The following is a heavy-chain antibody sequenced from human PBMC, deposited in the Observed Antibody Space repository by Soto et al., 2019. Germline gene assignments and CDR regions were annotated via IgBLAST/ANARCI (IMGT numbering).Heavy chain of an antibody. CDR2: FDPEDGET. J-gene: IGHJ4*02. CDR3: ASAYYGSGTSYMDLDY. CDR1: GYTLTELS. D-gene: IGHD3-10*01. V-gene: IGHV1-24*01. Sequence: GASVKVSCKVSGYTLTELSMHWVRQAPGKGLEWMGGFDPEDGETIYAQKFQGRVTMTRNTSISTAYMELSSLRSEDTAVYYCASAYYGSGTSYMDLDYWGQGTLVTVSS.